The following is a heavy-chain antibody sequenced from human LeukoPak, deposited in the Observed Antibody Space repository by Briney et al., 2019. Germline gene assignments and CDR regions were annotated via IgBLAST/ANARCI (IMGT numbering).Heavy chain of an antibody. V-gene: IGHV1-2*02. CDR2: INPNSGGA. CDR3: ARDPSGSSWADYFDY. D-gene: IGHD2-15*01. J-gene: IGHJ4*02. Sequence: ASVKVSCKASGYTFTGYYMHWVRQAPGQGLEWKGWINPNSGGANYAQKFQGRVTMTTDTSTSTAYMELRSLRSDDTAVYYCARDPSGSSWADYFDYWGQGTLVTVSS. CDR1: GYTFTGYY.